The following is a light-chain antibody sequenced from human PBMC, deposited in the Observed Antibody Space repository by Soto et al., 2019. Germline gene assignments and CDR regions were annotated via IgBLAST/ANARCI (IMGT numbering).Light chain of an antibody. CDR2: DAS. CDR3: QQRSKWPPIT. V-gene: IGKV3-11*01. CDR1: QSVSIY. J-gene: IGKJ5*01. Sequence: EIVLTHSPATLSLSPGERATLSCRTSQSVSIYLAWYQQKPGQTPRLLIYDASNRATGIPARFSGSGSGTDFTLTISSLEPEDFAVYYCQQRSKWPPITFGQGTRLEIK.